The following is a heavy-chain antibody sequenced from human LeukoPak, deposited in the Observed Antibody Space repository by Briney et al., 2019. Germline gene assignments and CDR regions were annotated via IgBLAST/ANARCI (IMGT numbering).Heavy chain of an antibody. Sequence: PGGSLRLSCAASGFTFSSYGMSWVRQAPGKGLEWVSAISGSGGSTYYADSVKGRFTISRDNSKNTLYLQMNSLRAEDTAVYYCAKHFGFTYYFDYWGREPWSPSPQ. V-gene: IGHV3-23*01. CDR1: GFTFSSYG. CDR2: ISGSGGST. D-gene: IGHD3-10*01. CDR3: AKHFGFTYYFDY. J-gene: IGHJ4*02.